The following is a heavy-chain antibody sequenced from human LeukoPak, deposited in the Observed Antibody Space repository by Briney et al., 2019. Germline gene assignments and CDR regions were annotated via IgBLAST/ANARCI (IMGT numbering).Heavy chain of an antibody. CDR1: GYTFSNHA. D-gene: IGHD1-20*01. J-gene: IGHJ4*02. Sequence: ASVKVSCKTSGYTFSNHAIYWVCQAPGQSLEWLGWIYPDNGNTKYSQSFQDRVSITTDTSASTAYMVLSNLRSEDTAVYYCAREPARITVALPDFWGQGTLVTVSS. CDR2: IYPDNGNT. CDR3: AREPARITVALPDF. V-gene: IGHV1-3*01.